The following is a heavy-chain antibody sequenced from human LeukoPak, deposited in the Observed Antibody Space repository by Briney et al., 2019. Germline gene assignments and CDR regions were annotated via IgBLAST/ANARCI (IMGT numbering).Heavy chain of an antibody. Sequence: ASVKLSCKASGGTFSSHAISWVRQAPGQGLEWMGGIIPIFGTANYAQNFQGRVTITADKSTSTAYMELSSLRSEDTAVYYCAREGSGSYYNVGRAYYYYMDVWGKGTTVTVSS. CDR3: AREGSGSYYNVGRAYYYYMDV. J-gene: IGHJ6*03. D-gene: IGHD3-10*01. CDR1: GGTFSSHA. CDR2: IIPIFGTA. V-gene: IGHV1-69*06.